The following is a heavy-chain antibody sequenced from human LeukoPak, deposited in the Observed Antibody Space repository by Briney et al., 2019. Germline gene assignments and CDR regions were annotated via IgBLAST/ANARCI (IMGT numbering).Heavy chain of an antibody. CDR1: GYTFTGYY. V-gene: IGHV1-2*02. Sequence: GASVKVSCKASGYTFTGYYMHWVRQAPGQGLEWMGWINPNSGGTNYAQKFQGRVTMTRDTSISTAYMELSRLRSDDTAVYYCARSPRYRSGYYLDAFDIWGQGTMVTVSS. CDR3: ARSPRYRSGYYLDAFDI. D-gene: IGHD3-22*01. CDR2: INPNSGGT. J-gene: IGHJ3*02.